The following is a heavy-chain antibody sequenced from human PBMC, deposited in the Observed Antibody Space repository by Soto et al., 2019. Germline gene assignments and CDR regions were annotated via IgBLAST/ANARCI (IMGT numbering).Heavy chain of an antibody. J-gene: IGHJ6*03. CDR1: GFTFSSYA. CDR3: AKLHGGWDYYYYYMSV. Sequence: EVQLLESGGGLVQPGGSLRLSCAASGFTFSSYAMSWVRQAPGKGLEWVSAISGSGGSTYYADSVKGRFTISRDNSKNTLYLQMNSLRSEETAVYYRAKLHGGWDYYYYYMSVWGKGTTVTVSS. V-gene: IGHV3-23*01. CDR2: ISGSGGST.